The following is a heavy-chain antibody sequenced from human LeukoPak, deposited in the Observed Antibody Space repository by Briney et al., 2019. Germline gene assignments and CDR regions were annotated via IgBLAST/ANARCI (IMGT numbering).Heavy chain of an antibody. V-gene: IGHV1-2*02. D-gene: IGHD6-13*01. CDR2: INPNSGGT. CDR3: ASPSSSWIDAFDI. J-gene: IGHJ3*02. Sequence: GASVKVSCKASGYTFTGYYMHWVRQAPGQGLEWMGWINPNSGGTNYAQKFRGRVTVTRDTSISTAYMELSRLRSDDTAVYYCASPSSSWIDAFDIWGQGTMVTVSS. CDR1: GYTFTGYY.